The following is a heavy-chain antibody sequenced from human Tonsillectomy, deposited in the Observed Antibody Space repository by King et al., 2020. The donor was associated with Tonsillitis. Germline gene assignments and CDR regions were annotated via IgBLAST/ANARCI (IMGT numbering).Heavy chain of an antibody. CDR1: GYTFTSYY. D-gene: IGHD6-13*01. J-gene: IGHJ5*02. Sequence: QLVQSGAEVKKPGASVKVSCKASGYTFTSYYMNWVRQAPGQGLEWMGIINPSGGSTSYAQKFQGRVTMTRDKSTSTVYMELSSLRSEDTAVYYCARGGAAAAAGGDWFDPWGQGTLVTVSS. CDR2: INPSGGST. CDR3: ARGGAAAAAGGDWFDP. V-gene: IGHV1-46*01.